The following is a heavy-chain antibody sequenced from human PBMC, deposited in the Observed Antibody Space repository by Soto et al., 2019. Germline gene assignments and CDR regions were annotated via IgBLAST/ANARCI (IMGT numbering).Heavy chain of an antibody. Sequence: GGSLRLSCAASGFTFSSYAMHWVRQAPGKGLERVAVISYDGSNKYYADSVKGRFTISRDNSKNTLYLQMNSLRAEDTAVYYCAKEGILYYDFWSGYSRGPRFDPWGQGTLVTVSS. D-gene: IGHD3-3*01. CDR1: GFTFSSYA. J-gene: IGHJ5*02. CDR2: ISYDGSNK. V-gene: IGHV3-30*18. CDR3: AKEGILYYDFWSGYSRGPRFDP.